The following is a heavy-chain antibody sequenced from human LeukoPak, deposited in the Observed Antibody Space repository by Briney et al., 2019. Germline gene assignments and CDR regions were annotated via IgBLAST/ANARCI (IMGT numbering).Heavy chain of an antibody. CDR3: ARGGSYYDSSGYSSIFDY. Sequence: GGSLRLSCAASGFSFSSYAMHWVRQAPGKGLEWVAVIAYDGSNIYYADSVKGRFTISRDSSKNTLYLQMNSLRADDTAVYYCARGGSYYDSSGYSSIFDYWGQGTLVTVSS. D-gene: IGHD3-22*01. V-gene: IGHV3-30*04. CDR2: IAYDGSNI. J-gene: IGHJ4*02. CDR1: GFSFSSYA.